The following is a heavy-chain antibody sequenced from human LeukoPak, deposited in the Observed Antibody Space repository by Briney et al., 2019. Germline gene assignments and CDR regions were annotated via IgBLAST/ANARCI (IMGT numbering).Heavy chain of an antibody. CDR3: AREYYYGSGSYYY. D-gene: IGHD3-10*01. V-gene: IGHV3-48*01. Sequence: PGGSLRLSCAASGFTFSSYSMNWVRQAPGKGLEWVSYISSSSSTIYYADSVKGRFTISRDNAKNSLYLQMNSLRAEDTAVYYCAREYYYGSGSYYYWGQGTLVTVSS. CDR1: GFTFSSYS. J-gene: IGHJ4*02. CDR2: ISSSSSTI.